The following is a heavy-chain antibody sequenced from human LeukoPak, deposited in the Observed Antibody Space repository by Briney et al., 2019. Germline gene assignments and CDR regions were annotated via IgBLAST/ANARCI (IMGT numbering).Heavy chain of an antibody. CDR2: IYHSGST. CDR3: AREVARAGHDFWSGYPFPA. CDR1: GGSISSGGYY. J-gene: IGHJ1*01. D-gene: IGHD3-3*01. Sequence: PSETLSLTCTVSGGSISSGGYYWSWIRQPPGKGLEWIGYIYHSGSTYYNPSLKSRVTISVDRSKNQFSLKLSSVTAADTAVYYCAREVARAGHDFWSGYPFPAWGQGTLVTVSS. V-gene: IGHV4-30-2*01.